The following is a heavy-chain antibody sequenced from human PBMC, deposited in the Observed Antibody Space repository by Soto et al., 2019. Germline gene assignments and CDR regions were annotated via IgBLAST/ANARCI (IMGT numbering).Heavy chain of an antibody. V-gene: IGHV3-23*01. CDR2: ISGSGGST. D-gene: IGHD3-22*01. CDR1: GFTFSSYA. J-gene: IGHJ4*02. CDR3: ANSPHTDSSGYWVDY. Sequence: GGPLRLSCAAPGFTFSSYAMSWVRQAPGKGLEWASAISGSGGSTYYADSVKGRFTISRDNSKNTLYLQMNSLRAEDTAVYYCANSPHTDSSGYWVDYWGQGTLVTVSS.